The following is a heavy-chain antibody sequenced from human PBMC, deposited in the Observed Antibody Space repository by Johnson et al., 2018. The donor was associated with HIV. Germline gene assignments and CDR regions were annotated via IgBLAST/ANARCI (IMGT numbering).Heavy chain of an antibody. J-gene: IGHJ3*02. CDR3: SLGRAAGRLPAFDI. CDR1: GFTFSSYA. D-gene: IGHD6-13*01. V-gene: IGHV3-30-3*01. Sequence: QVQLVESGGGVVQPGRSLRLSCAASGFTFSSYAMHWVRQAPGKGLEWVAVISYDGSNTYYADSVKGRFTISRDNSKNTLYLQMNSLKTDDTAVYYCSLGRAAGRLPAFDIWGQGTMVTVSS. CDR2: ISYDGSNT.